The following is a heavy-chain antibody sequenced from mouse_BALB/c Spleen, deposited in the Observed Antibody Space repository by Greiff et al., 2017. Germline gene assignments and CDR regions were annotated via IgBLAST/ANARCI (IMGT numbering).Heavy chain of an antibody. D-gene: IGHD2-14*01. V-gene: IGHV14-4*02. CDR2: IDPENGDT. CDR3: NDASYYRSDYYAMDY. J-gene: IGHJ4*01. CDR1: GFNIKDYY. Sequence: EVQLQQSGAELVRSGASVKLSCTASGFNIKDYYMHWVKQRPEQGLEWIGWIDPENGDTEYAPKFQGKATMTADTSSNTAYLQLSSLTSEDTAVYYCNDASYYRSDYYAMDYWGQGTSVTVSS.